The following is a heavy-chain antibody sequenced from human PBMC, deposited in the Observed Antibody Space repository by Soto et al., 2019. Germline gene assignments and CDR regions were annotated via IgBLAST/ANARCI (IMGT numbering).Heavy chain of an antibody. CDR2: IYSSGPT. CDR3: ARAFGGSYDY. J-gene: IGHJ4*02. D-gene: IGHD2-15*01. CDR1: GFTVSSYY. Sequence: EVQLVETGGGLIQPGESLRLSCAASGFTVSSYYTNWVRLVPEKGLEWVSVIYSSGPTFYADSVRGRFTIYRDNSKNTLYLQMNSLRVEDTAVYYCARAFGGSYDYWGQGTLVTVSS. V-gene: IGHV3-53*02.